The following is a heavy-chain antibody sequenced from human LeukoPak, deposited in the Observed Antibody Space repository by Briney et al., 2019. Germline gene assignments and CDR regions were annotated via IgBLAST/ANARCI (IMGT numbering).Heavy chain of an antibody. CDR1: GGSFSGYY. D-gene: IGHD6-6*01. J-gene: IGHJ3*02. V-gene: IGHV4-34*01. CDR3: ARELVDAFDI. CDR2: INHSGST. Sequence: PSETLSLTCAVYGGSFSGYYWSWIRQPPGKGLEWIGEINHSGSTNYNPSLKSRVTISVDTSKNQFSLKLSSVTAADTAVYYCARELVDAFDIWGQGTMVTVSS.